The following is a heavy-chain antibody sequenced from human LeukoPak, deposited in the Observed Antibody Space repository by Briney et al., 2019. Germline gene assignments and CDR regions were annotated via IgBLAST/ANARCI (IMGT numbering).Heavy chain of an antibody. CDR1: GFTFSSYS. Sequence: NPGGSLRLSCAASGFTFSSYSMNWVRQAPGKGLEWVSSISSSRSYIYYADSVKGRFTISRDNAKNSLYLQMNSLRAEDTAVYYCARFIAAPYYFDYWGRGTLVTVSS. D-gene: IGHD6-13*01. CDR2: ISSSRSYI. V-gene: IGHV3-21*01. CDR3: ARFIAAPYYFDY. J-gene: IGHJ4*02.